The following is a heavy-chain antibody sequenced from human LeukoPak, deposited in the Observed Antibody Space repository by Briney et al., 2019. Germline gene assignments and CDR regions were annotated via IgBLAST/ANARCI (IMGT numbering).Heavy chain of an antibody. D-gene: IGHD2-2*01. CDR3: ARPEIVVVPAAMPGWFDP. J-gene: IGHJ5*02. Sequence: KPSETLSLTCTVSGGSISSSSYYWGWIRQSPGKGLEWIGSIYYSGSTYYNPSLKSRVTISVDTSKNQFSLKLSSVTAADTAVYYCARPEIVVVPAAMPGWFDPWGQGTLVTVS. CDR2: IYYSGST. CDR1: GGSISSSSYY. V-gene: IGHV4-39*01.